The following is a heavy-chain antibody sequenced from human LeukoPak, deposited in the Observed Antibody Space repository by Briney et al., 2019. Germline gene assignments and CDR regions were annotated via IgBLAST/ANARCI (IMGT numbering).Heavy chain of an antibody. V-gene: IGHV1-69*01. D-gene: IGHD3-10*01. CDR3: ARSPYCYGSGSSGYFDY. Sequence: ASVKVSCKASGGTFSSYAVSWVRQAPGQGLEWMGGIIPIFGTANYAQKFQGRVTITADESTSTAYMELSSLRSEDTAVYYCARSPYCYGSGSSGYFDYWGQGTLVTVSS. CDR2: IIPIFGTA. J-gene: IGHJ4*02. CDR1: GGTFSSYA.